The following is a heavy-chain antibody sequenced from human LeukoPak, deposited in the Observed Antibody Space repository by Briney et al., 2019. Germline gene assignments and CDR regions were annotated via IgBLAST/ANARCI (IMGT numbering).Heavy chain of an antibody. CDR1: GHTFTDYY. Sequence: ASVKVSCKSSGHTFTDYYMHWVRQAPGQGLEWMGWINPNSGGTNYVQKFQGRVTMTRDTSISTAYMELSSLRSDDTAVYYCARENAVIPAALDYWGQGTLVTVSS. CDR3: ARENAVIPAALDY. V-gene: IGHV1-2*02. D-gene: IGHD2-2*01. CDR2: INPNSGGT. J-gene: IGHJ4*02.